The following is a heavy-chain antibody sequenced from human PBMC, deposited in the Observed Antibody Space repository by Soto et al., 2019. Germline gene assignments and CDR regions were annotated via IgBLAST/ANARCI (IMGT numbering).Heavy chain of an antibody. V-gene: IGHV3-64D*08. J-gene: IGHJ3*02. Sequence: GGSLRLSCSASGFTFSSYAMHWVRQAPGKGLEYVSAISSNGGSTYYADSVKGRFTISRDNSKNTLYLQMSSLRAEDTAVYYCVKSEVYSGCDWTHDIWGQGTMVTVSS. D-gene: IGHD5-12*01. CDR3: VKSEVYSGCDWTHDI. CDR2: ISSNGGST. CDR1: GFTFSSYA.